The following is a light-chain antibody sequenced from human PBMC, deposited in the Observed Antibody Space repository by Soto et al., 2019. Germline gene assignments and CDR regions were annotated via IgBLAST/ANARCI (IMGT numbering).Light chain of an antibody. J-gene: IGLJ2*01. CDR3: SAWDDSLNGVL. Sequence: QSVLTQPPSASGTPGQRFTISCSGSFSNIGSNTVNWYQHLPGTAPRLLIYSDNQRPSGVPDRFSGSKSGTSASLAISGLQSEDEADYYCSAWDDSLNGVLFGGGTKLT. V-gene: IGLV1-44*01. CDR2: SDN. CDR1: FSNIGSNT.